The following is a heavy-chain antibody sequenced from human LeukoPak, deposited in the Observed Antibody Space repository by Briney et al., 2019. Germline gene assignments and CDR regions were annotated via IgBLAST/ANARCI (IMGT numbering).Heavy chain of an antibody. J-gene: IGHJ5*02. CDR2: IYYSGST. CDR3: ARDLVRGVIGWFDP. D-gene: IGHD3-10*01. V-gene: IGHV4-59*01. Sequence: PSETLSLTCTVSGGSISSYYWSWIRQPPGKGLEWIGYIYYSGSTNYNPSLKSRVTISVDTSKNQFSLKLSSVTAADTAVYYCARDLVRGVIGWFDPWGQGTLVTVSS. CDR1: GGSISSYY.